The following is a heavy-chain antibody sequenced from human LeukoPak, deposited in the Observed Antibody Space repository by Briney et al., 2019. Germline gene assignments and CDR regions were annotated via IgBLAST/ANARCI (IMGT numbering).Heavy chain of an antibody. Sequence: KASETLSLTCAVSGGSISNSNWWSWVRQPPGKGLVWIGQIYHSGSTNHNPSLKSRVTISIDKSKNQFSLKLTSVTAADTAVYYCARGDSSGYYYFDYWGQGILVTVSS. CDR3: ARGDSSGYYYFDY. V-gene: IGHV4-4*02. CDR2: IYHSGST. CDR1: GGSISNSNW. J-gene: IGHJ4*02. D-gene: IGHD3-22*01.